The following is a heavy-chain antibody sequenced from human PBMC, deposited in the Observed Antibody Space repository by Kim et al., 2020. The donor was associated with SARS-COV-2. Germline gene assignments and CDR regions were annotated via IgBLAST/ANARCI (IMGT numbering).Heavy chain of an antibody. J-gene: IGHJ5*02. CDR3: ARGSTGSFDWFDP. D-gene: IGHD3-10*01. V-gene: IGHV3-33*01. Sequence: YADSGGGRFTISRDDSKDTLYLQMNPLRAEDTAVYYCARGSTGSFDWFDPWGQGTLVTVSS.